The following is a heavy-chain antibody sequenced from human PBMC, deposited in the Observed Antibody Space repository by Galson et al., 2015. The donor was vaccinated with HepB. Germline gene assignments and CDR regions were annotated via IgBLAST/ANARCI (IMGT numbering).Heavy chain of an antibody. V-gene: IGHV1-2*02. CDR3: ARGRENEGYDYFYYYYGMDV. D-gene: IGHD5-12*01. CDR2: INPNSGGT. J-gene: IGHJ6*02. CDR1: GYTFTGYY. Sequence: SVKVSCKASGYTFTGYYMHWVRQAPGQGLEWMGWINPNSGGTNYAQKFQGRVTMTRDTSISTAYMELSRLRSDDTAVYYCARGRENEGYDYFYYYYGMDVWGQGTTVTVSS.